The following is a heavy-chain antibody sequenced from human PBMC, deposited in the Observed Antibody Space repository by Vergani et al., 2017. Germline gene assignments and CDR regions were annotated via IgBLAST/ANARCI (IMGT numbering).Heavy chain of an antibody. CDR1: GGTFSSYA. CDR2: IIPILGIA. V-gene: IGHV1-69*04. Sequence: QVQLVQSGAEVKKPGSSVKVSCKASGGTFSSYAISWVRQAPGQGLEWTGRIIPILGIASYAQKFQGRVTITADKSTSTAYMELSSLRSEDTAVYYCARVQYGDYDLNYWGQGTLVTVSS. J-gene: IGHJ4*02. D-gene: IGHD4-17*01. CDR3: ARVQYGDYDLNY.